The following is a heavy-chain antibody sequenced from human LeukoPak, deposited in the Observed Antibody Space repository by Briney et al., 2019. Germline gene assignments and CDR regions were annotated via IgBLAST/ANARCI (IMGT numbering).Heavy chain of an antibody. V-gene: IGHV4-34*01. Sequence: SETLSLTCAVFGGSFSGYYWTWVRQALGKGLEWIGEINESGTTNYNASLNNRVTISVDTSKNQFSLKLTSLTAADTAVFYCARALMTLVRGVPRTTWFHPWGQGTLVTVSS. CDR3: ARALMTLVRGVPRTTWFHP. D-gene: IGHD3-10*01. CDR1: GGSFSGYY. J-gene: IGHJ5*02. CDR2: INESGTT.